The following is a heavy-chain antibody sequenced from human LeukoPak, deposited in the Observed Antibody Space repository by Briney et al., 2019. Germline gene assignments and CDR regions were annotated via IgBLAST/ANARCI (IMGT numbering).Heavy chain of an antibody. CDR3: ARRQSRSGKFDY. V-gene: IGHV4-59*04. CDR1: GGSISSDY. J-gene: IGHJ4*02. D-gene: IGHD3-10*01. Sequence: PSETLSLTCTVSGGSISSDYWSWIRQPPGKGLEWIGNIYYTGDTSYNPSLKSRVTISVDTSKNQFSLKLGSMAAADTAVYYCARRQSRSGKFDYWGQGTLVTVSS. CDR2: IYYTGDT.